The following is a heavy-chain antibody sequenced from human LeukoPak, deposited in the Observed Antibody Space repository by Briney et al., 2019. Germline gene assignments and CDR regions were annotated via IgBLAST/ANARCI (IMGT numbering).Heavy chain of an antibody. CDR3: ARGSGWYYY. CDR2: VYYSGST. J-gene: IGHJ4*02. CDR1: GGSISSYC. V-gene: IGHV4-59*01. Sequence: SETLSLTCTVSGGSISSYCWSWIRQPPGKGLEWIGYVYYSGSTNYNPSLKSRVTISVDTSKNQFSLMKLSSVTAADTAVYYCARGSGWYYYWGQGTLVTVSS. D-gene: IGHD6-19*01.